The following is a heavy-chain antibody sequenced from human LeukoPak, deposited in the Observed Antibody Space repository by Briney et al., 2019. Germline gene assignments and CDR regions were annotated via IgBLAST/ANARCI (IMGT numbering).Heavy chain of an antibody. CDR1: GGTFSSYA. J-gene: IGHJ4*02. CDR3: ARERGRDGYRTEYFGY. V-gene: IGHV1-69*04. CDR2: IIPILGIA. Sequence: SVTVSCKASGGTFSSYAISWVRQAPGQGLEWMGRIIPILGIANYAQKFQGRVTITADKSTSTAYMELSSLRSEDTAVYYCARERGRDGYRTEYFGYWGQRTLVTVSS. D-gene: IGHD5-24*01.